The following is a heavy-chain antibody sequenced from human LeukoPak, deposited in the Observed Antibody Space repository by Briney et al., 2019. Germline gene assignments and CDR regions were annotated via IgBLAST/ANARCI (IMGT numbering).Heavy chain of an antibody. D-gene: IGHD1-7*01. CDR2: IYYSGST. Sequence: SETLSLTCTVSGGSVSSGSYYWSWIRQPPGKGLEWIGYIYYSGSTNYNPSLKSRVTISVDTSKNQSSLKLRSVTAADTAVYYCARVPGGGTAANWGQGTMVTVSS. CDR3: ARVPGGGTAAN. J-gene: IGHJ3*01. CDR1: GGSVSSGSYY. V-gene: IGHV4-61*01.